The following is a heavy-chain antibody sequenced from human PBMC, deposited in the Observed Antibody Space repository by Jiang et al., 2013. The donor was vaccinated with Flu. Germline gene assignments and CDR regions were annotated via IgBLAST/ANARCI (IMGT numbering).Heavy chain of an antibody. CDR2: ISYDGSNK. Sequence: QLLESGGGLVQPGGSLRLSCAASGFTFSSYGMHWVRQAPGKGLEWVAVISYDGSNKYYADSVKGRFTISRDNSKNTLYLQMNSLRAEDTAVYYCAKDQGAVARGYFDYWGQGTLVTVSS. V-gene: IGHV3-30*18. J-gene: IGHJ4*02. CDR1: GFTFSSYG. CDR3: AKDQGAVARGYFDY. D-gene: IGHD6-19*01.